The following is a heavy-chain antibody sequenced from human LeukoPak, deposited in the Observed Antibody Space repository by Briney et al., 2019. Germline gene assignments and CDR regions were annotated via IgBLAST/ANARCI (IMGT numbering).Heavy chain of an antibody. J-gene: IGHJ3*02. CDR2: INPNSGDT. CDR3: AREGESSADAFDI. Sequence: ASVKVSCKASGFPFNGYYMHWVRQAPGQGLEWMGGINPNSGDTNYAQKFQGRVTMTRDTSISTAYMELRRLRSDDTAVYHCAREGESSADAFDIWGQGTMVTVSS. V-gene: IGHV1-2*02. D-gene: IGHD3-22*01. CDR1: GFPFNGYY.